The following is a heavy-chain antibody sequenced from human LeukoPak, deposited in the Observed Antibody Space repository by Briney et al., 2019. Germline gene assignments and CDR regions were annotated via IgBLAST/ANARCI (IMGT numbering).Heavy chain of an antibody. CDR2: IYYTGST. D-gene: IGHD5-12*01. CDR3: ARSGSGYLRYYFDY. CDR1: RGSVSDYY. V-gene: IGHV4-59*02. Sequence: SETLSLTCTVSRGSVSDYYWSWIRQSPGKGLEWIGYIYYTGSTSYNPSLRSRVTISVDTSKNHFSLKLSSVTAADAAVYYCARSGSGYLRYYFDYWGQGTLVTVSS. J-gene: IGHJ4*02.